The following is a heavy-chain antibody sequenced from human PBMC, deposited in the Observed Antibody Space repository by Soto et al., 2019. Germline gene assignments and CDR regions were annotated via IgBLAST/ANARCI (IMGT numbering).Heavy chain of an antibody. CDR3: ARGERQMGRLDY. J-gene: IGHJ4*02. D-gene: IGHD1-26*01. V-gene: IGHV3-23*01. Sequence: GGSLKLSSAASGFTFSISAMSWVRQAPGKGLEWVSGFSGGGDSSYYADSVKGRFTISRDNSKNTLYLQMNSLRVEDTAVYFCARGERQMGRLDYWGQGTLVTVSS. CDR2: FSGGGDSS. CDR1: GFTFSISA.